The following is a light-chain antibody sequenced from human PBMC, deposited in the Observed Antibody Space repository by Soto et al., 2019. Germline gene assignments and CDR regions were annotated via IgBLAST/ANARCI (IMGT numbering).Light chain of an antibody. CDR1: SSDVGSYNL. Sequence: QSALTQPASVSGSPGQSITISCTGTSSDVGSYNLVSWYQHLPGKAPKLMIFEVTKRPSGVSTRFSGSKSGNTASLTISGLQAEDEADYYCSSYAGSSIFVVFGGGTQLTVL. J-gene: IGLJ2*01. V-gene: IGLV2-23*02. CDR2: EVT. CDR3: SSYAGSSIFVV.